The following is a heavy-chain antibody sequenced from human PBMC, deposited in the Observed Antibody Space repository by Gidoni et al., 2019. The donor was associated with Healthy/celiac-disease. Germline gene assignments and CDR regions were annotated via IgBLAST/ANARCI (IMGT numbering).Heavy chain of an antibody. CDR2: ISGSGGST. Sequence: EVRLLESGGGLVQPGGSLRLSCAASGFTFSSYAMSWVRQAPGKGLEWGSAISGSGGSTYYADSVKGRFTISRDNSKNTLYLQMNSLRAEDTAVYYCAKSFYDSSGYYLPFDYWGQGTLVTVSS. J-gene: IGHJ4*02. CDR3: AKSFYDSSGYYLPFDY. V-gene: IGHV3-23*01. CDR1: GFTFSSYA. D-gene: IGHD3-22*01.